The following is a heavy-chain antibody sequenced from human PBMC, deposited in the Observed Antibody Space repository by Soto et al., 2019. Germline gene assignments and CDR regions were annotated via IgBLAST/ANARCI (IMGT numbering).Heavy chain of an antibody. CDR2: ISYDGSNK. CDR1: GFTFSSYG. D-gene: IGHD3-10*01. V-gene: IGHV3-30*18. J-gene: IGHJ4*02. Sequence: GGSLRLSCAASGFTFSSYGMHWVRQAPGKGLEWVAVISYDGSNKYYADSVKGRFTISRDNSKNTLYLQMNSLRAEDTAVYYCAKDRRVLLWFGAPKDHILDYWGQGTLVTISS. CDR3: AKDRRVLLWFGAPKDHILDY.